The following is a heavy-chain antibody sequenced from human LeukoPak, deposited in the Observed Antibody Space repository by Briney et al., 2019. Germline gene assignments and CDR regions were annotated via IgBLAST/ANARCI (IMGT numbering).Heavy chain of an antibody. CDR1: GFTFSSSW. CDR2: INSDGSST. J-gene: IGHJ4*02. CDR3: AKDFRIGYSAHFDY. Sequence: GGSLRLSCAASGFTFSSSWMHWVRHAPEKGLVWVSRINSDGSSTSYADSVKGRFSISRDNSKNTLYLQMDSLRGEDTAVYYCAKDFRIGYSAHFDYWGQGALVTVSS. V-gene: IGHV3-74*01. D-gene: IGHD2-21*01.